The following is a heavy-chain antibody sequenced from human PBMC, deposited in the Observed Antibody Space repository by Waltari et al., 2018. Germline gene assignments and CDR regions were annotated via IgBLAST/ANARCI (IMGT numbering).Heavy chain of an antibody. V-gene: IGHV4-34*01. Sequence: QVQIQQWGAGRLKPSETLSLTCAVYGGSFSGYSWRWIRQPQGKGLEWIGEINHSGSTNYNPSLKSRVTISVDTSKNQFSLKLSSVTAADTAVYYCARRRSLRYFDWLSKSDAFDIWGQGTMVTVSS. CDR3: ARRRSLRYFDWLSKSDAFDI. J-gene: IGHJ3*02. CDR1: GGSFSGYS. CDR2: INHSGST. D-gene: IGHD3-9*01.